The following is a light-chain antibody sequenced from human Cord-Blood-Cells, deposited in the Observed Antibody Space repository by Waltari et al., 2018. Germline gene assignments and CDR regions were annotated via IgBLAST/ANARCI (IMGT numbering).Light chain of an antibody. CDR3: QQSYSTPPT. CDR1: PSISSY. Sequence: DIQMTPSPSSLSASVGDRVTITCRASPSISSYLNWYQQKPGKAPKLLIYAASSLQSGVPSRFSGSGSGTDFTLTISSLQPEDFATYYCQQSYSTPPTFGQGTKVEIK. V-gene: IGKV1-39*01. J-gene: IGKJ1*01. CDR2: AAS.